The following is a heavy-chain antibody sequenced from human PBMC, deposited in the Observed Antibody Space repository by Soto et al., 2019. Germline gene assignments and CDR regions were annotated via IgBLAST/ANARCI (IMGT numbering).Heavy chain of an antibody. D-gene: IGHD3-22*01. Sequence: QVQLVQSGAEMQQPGASVRVSCKASGGTFSKYAFSWVRQAPGQGLEWLGGTIPMFGTPNYAQKYQGRVAISADESTATVYIELSSMRSEDTAVYFVARPLRDRNYYYGMAVWGQGTTVTVSS. CDR2: TIPMFGTP. J-gene: IGHJ6*02. CDR1: GGTFSKYA. CDR3: ARPLRDRNYYYGMAV. V-gene: IGHV1-69*01.